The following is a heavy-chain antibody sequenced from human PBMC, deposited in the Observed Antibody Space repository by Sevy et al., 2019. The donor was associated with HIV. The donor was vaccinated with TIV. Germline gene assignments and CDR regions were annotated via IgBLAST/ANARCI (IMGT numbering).Heavy chain of an antibody. CDR3: ANDSRYCSGGSCYLEVGAFDI. J-gene: IGHJ3*02. V-gene: IGHV3-43*01. CDR2: ISWDGGST. D-gene: IGHD2-15*01. CDR1: GFTFDDYT. Sequence: GGSLRLSCAASGFTFDDYTMHWVRQAPGKGLEWVSLISWDGGSTYYADSVKGRFTNSRDNSKNSLYLQMNSLRTEDTALYYCANDSRYCSGGSCYLEVGAFDIWGQGTMVTVSS.